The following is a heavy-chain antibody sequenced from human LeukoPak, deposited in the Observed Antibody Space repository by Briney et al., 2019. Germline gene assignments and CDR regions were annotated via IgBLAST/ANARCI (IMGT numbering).Heavy chain of an antibody. J-gene: IGHJ4*02. V-gene: IGHV4-34*01. CDR2: INHSGST. Sequence: PSETQSLTCAVYGGSFSGYYWSWIRQPPGKGLEWIGEINHSGSTNYNPSLKSRVTISVDTSKNQFSLNLSSVTAADTAVYYCARGRPVFDYWGQGTLVTVSS. CDR3: ARGRPVFDY. CDR1: GGSFSGYY.